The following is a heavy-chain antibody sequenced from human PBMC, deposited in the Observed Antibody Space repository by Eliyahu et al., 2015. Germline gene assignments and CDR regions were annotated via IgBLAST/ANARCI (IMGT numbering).Heavy chain of an antibody. CDR1: GGSISSSSYY. J-gene: IGHJ2*01. CDR3: ARQIDCSSTSCYLPSYWYFDL. Sequence: QLQLQESGPGLVKPSETLSLTCTVSGGSISSSSYYWGWIRQPPGKGLEWIGSIYYSGSTYYNPSLKSRVTISVDTSKNQFSLKLSSVTAADTAVYYCARQIDCSSTSCYLPSYWYFDLWGRGTLVTVSS. CDR2: IYYSGST. V-gene: IGHV4-39*01. D-gene: IGHD2-2*01.